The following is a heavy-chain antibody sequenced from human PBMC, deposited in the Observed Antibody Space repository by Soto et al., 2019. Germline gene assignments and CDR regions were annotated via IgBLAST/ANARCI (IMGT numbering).Heavy chain of an antibody. J-gene: IGHJ4*02. CDR3: AGAPRYCSGGSCSSPNYYFDS. CDR2: IYHSGST. Sequence: WETLSITCAVSGGSISSSNWWGWVRQPPGKGLEWIGEIYHSGSTNYNPSLKSRVTISVDKSKNQFSLKLSSVTAADTAVYYCAGAPRYCSGGSCSSPNYYFDSWGQGTLVTVS. V-gene: IGHV4-4*02. CDR1: GGSISSSNW. D-gene: IGHD2-15*01.